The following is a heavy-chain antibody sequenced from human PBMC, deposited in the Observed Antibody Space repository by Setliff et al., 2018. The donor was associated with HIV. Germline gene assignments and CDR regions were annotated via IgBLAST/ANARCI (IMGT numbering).Heavy chain of an antibody. CDR1: GGSFSGYY. J-gene: IGHJ6*03. CDR3: ARGRNYGSPYFYYMDV. D-gene: IGHD3-10*01. V-gene: IGHV4-34*01. CDR2: IDHTGST. Sequence: SETLSLTCAVYGGSFSGYYWSWIRQPPGKGLEWLGEIDHTGSTNYNQSLKSRITMSADPSKNQFSLKVRSVIAADTALYYCARGRNYGSPYFYYMDVWATGTTVTVSS.